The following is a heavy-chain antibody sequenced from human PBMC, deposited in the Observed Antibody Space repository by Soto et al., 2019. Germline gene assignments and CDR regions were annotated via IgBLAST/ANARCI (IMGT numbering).Heavy chain of an antibody. CDR3: AKDSSYRPDAFDI. CDR1: GFTFDDYA. J-gene: IGHJ3*02. D-gene: IGHD4-4*01. Sequence: GGSLRLSCAASGFTFDDYAMHWVRQAPGKGLEWVSGITWNSDSIGYADSVKGRFTISRDNAKNSLYLQMNSLRAEDTALYYCAKDSSYRPDAFDIWGQGTMVTVSS. V-gene: IGHV3-9*01. CDR2: ITWNSDSI.